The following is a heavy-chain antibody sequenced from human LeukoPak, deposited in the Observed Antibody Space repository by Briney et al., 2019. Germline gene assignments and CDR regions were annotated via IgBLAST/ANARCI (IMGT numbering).Heavy chain of an antibody. CDR1: GFTFSRNA. CDR3: AKDILRWSFDS. Sequence: GGSLRLSCAASGFTFSRNAMAWVRQAPGKGLEWVAGIGSDANTHYADSVRGRITISRDNSKDTVSLQMSSLRAEDTAVYYCAKDILRWSFDSWGQGILVTVSS. D-gene: IGHD2-21*01. CDR2: IGSDANT. V-gene: IGHV3-23*01. J-gene: IGHJ4*02.